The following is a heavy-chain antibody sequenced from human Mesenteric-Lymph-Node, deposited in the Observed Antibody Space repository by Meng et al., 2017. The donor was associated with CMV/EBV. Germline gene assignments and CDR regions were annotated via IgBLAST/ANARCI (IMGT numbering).Heavy chain of an antibody. CDR3: ARGWNYVHEPDY. Sequence: CKVSGYTFMDYYLQWVQEAPGKGLEWMGRIDPEDSETLYAEKFQGRVTMTADTSTDTAFLEVSSLRSEDTAVYYCARGWNYVHEPDYWGQGTLVTVSS. J-gene: IGHJ4*02. CDR1: GYTFMDYY. D-gene: IGHD1-7*01. CDR2: IDPEDSET. V-gene: IGHV1-69-2*01.